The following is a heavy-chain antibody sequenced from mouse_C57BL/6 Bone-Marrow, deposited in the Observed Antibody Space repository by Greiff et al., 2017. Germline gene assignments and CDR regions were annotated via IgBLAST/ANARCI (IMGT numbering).Heavy chain of an antibody. D-gene: IGHD2-4*01. V-gene: IGHV5-15*01. CDR2: ISNLAYSI. CDR3: ARLFMITTRRTFAY. J-gene: IGHJ3*01. CDR1: GFTFSDYG. Sequence: EVQLQESGGGLVQPGGSLKLSCAASGFTFSDYGMAWVRQAPRTGPEWVAFISNLAYSIYYADTVTGRFTISRENAKNTLYLEMSSLRSEDTAMYYCARLFMITTRRTFAYWGQGTLVTVSA.